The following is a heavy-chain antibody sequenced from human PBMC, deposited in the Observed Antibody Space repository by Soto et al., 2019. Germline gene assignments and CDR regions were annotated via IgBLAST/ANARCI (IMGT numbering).Heavy chain of an antibody. Sequence: PSQMISHTWGISGDSISDNSAGCNWIRQTPSRGLEWLGRTYYKSKWYYTYAASVKSRITVSPDTSKNQFSLQLTSVTPEDTAVYYCARGSWDDVSGHYYMDVWDKGTTVTVSS. J-gene: IGHJ6*03. CDR1: GDSISDNSAG. CDR2: TYYKSKWYY. CDR3: ARGSWDDVSGHYYMDV. V-gene: IGHV6-1*01. D-gene: IGHD1-1*01.